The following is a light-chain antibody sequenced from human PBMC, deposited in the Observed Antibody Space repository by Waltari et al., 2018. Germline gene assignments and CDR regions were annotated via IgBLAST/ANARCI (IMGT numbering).Light chain of an antibody. CDR2: SNN. Sequence: QSVLTQPPSASGTPRQGVTIPCSGSSSNIGSNVLNWYQQLPGTAPKLLVNSNNQRPSGVPDRFSGSKSGTSASLAISGLQSEDEADYYCASWDDSLNGVVFGGGTKLTVL. J-gene: IGLJ2*01. CDR3: ASWDDSLNGVV. CDR1: SSNIGSNV. V-gene: IGLV1-44*01.